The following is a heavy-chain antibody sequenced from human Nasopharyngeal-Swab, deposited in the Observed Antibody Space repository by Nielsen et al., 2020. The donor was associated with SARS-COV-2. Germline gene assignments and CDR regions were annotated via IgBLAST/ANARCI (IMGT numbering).Heavy chain of an antibody. D-gene: IGHD3-10*01. CDR3: ARDSGSGSYRGAFDI. CDR1: GFTFSDYY. Sequence: GESLKISCAASGFTFSDYYMSWIRQAPGKGLEWVSYISSSSSYTNYADSVKGRFTISRDNAKNSLYLQMNSLRAEDTAVYYCARDSGSGSYRGAFDIWGQGTMVTVSS. J-gene: IGHJ3*02. CDR2: ISSSSSYT. V-gene: IGHV3-11*06.